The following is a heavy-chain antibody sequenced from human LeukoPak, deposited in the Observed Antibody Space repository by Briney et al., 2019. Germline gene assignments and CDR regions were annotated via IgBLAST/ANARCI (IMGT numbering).Heavy chain of an antibody. D-gene: IGHD2/OR15-2a*01. V-gene: IGHV1-69*05. CDR1: GYIFTDYH. CDR3: ARGSTTGVLLYYYYYMDV. CDR2: IIPIFGTA. Sequence: SVKVSCKASGYIFTDYHVHWVRQAPGQGLEWVGGIIPIFGTANYAQKFQGRVTITTDESTSTAYMELSSLRSEDTAVYYCARGSTTGVLLYYYYYMDVWGKGTTVTVSS. J-gene: IGHJ6*03.